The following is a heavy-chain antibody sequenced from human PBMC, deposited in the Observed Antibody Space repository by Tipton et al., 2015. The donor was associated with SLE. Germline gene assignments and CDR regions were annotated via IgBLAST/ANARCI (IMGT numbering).Heavy chain of an antibody. V-gene: IGHV4-59*10. J-gene: IGHJ3*02. Sequence: TLSLTCAVYGGSFSGYYWSWIRQPAGKGLEWIGRIHTSGSTYSNPSLDSRVTMSVDMSKNQFSLMLTSVTATDTAVYYCARESDAFDIWGQGTMVTVSS. CDR1: GGSFSGYY. CDR2: IHTSGST. CDR3: ARESDAFDI.